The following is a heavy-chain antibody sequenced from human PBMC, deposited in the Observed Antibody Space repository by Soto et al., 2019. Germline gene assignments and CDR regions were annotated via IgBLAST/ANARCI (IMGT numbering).Heavy chain of an antibody. Sequence: ASVKVSCKASGGTFSSYAISWVRQAPGQGLEWMGGIIPIFGTANYAQKFQGRVTITADESTSTAYMELSSLRSEDTAVYYCAGARITIFGVVTTYYFDFWGQGTLVTVSS. CDR1: GGTFSSYA. J-gene: IGHJ4*02. CDR3: AGARITIFGVVTTYYFDF. CDR2: IIPIFGTA. V-gene: IGHV1-69*13. D-gene: IGHD3-3*01.